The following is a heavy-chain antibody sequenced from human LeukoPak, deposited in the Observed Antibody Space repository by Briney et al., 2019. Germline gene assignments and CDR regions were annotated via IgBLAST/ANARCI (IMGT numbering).Heavy chain of an antibody. Sequence: GGSLRLSCAASGFTVSSNYMSWVRQAPGKGPEYVSTISGSGNGFSIYYADSVKGRFTISRDDSKSILYLQMNGLRSEDTAVYYCVKDFGRIRGTPDSWGQGTLVTVSS. CDR3: VKDFGRIRGTPDS. CDR2: ISGSGNGFSI. CDR1: GFTVSSNY. D-gene: IGHD1-26*01. V-gene: IGHV3-64D*06. J-gene: IGHJ4*02.